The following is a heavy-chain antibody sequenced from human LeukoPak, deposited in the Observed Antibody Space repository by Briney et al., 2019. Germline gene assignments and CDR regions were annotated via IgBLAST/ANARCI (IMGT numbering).Heavy chain of an antibody. D-gene: IGHD2-21*01. CDR1: GFTFSNYA. J-gene: IGHJ5*01. CDR3: AKDPETYSSRWFDS. Sequence: GGSLRLSCAASGFTFSNYAMSWVRQAPGKGLEWVSSLSDNGGSPYYADSVKGRFTISRNNSKNTLYLHMNSLRVEDTAVYYCAKDPETYSSRWFDSWGQGTLVTVSS. V-gene: IGHV3-23*01. CDR2: LSDNGGSP.